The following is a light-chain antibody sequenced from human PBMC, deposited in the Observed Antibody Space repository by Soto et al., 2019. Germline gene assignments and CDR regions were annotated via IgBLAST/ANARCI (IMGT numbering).Light chain of an antibody. CDR3: QQSYSIPLT. J-gene: IGKJ4*01. Sequence: DIQMTQSPSSLSASVGDRVTITCRASQSIRSTLNWYQQKPGKAPKILIYAASTLQSGVPSRFSGSGSGTDFTLTINSLQPEDFATYYCQQSYSIPLTFGGGTKVEIK. CDR1: QSIRST. V-gene: IGKV1-39*01. CDR2: AAS.